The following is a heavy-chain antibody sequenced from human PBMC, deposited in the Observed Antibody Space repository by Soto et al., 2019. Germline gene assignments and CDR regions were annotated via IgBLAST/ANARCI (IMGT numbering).Heavy chain of an antibody. CDR3: ARDFTDSSGPTLGMGV. V-gene: IGHV4-31*03. CDR1: GGSISSGGYY. CDR2: IYYSGST. D-gene: IGHD6-19*01. Sequence: QVQLQESGPGLVKPSQTLSLTCTVSGGSISSGGYYWSWIRQHPGKGLEWIGYIYYSGSTYYNPSLKSRVTISVATSTRQFSPTLSSVTAADTAVYYCARDFTDSSGPTLGMGVWGQGTTVTVSS. J-gene: IGHJ6*02.